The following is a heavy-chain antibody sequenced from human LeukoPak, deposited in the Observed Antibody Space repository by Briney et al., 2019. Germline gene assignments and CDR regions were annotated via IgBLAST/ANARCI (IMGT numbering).Heavy chain of an antibody. D-gene: IGHD2-2*02. V-gene: IGHV3-30-3*01. J-gene: IGHJ3*02. Sequence: GGSLRLSCAASGFTFSSYAMHWVRQAPGKGLEWVAVISYDGSNKYYADSVKGRFTIPRDNSKNTLYLQMNSLRAEDTAVYYCARAMFCSSTSCYTGDAFDIWGQGTMVTVSS. CDR3: ARAMFCSSTSCYTGDAFDI. CDR1: GFTFSSYA. CDR2: ISYDGSNK.